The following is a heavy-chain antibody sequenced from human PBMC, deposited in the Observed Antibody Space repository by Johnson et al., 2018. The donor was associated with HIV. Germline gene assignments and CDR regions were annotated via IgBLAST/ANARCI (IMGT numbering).Heavy chain of an antibody. CDR3: ARKGDAFDV. CDR1: GVIFSDYY. CDR2: ISGSGGTI. Sequence: QVQLVESGGGLVTPGVSLRLSCAVSGVIFSDYYMSWIRQAPGKALEWVSYISGSGGTIYSADSVQGRSAISRDNARNSLYLQMNSLRVEDTAIYYCARKGDAFDVWGQGTKVTVSA. J-gene: IGHJ3*01. D-gene: IGHD3-10*01. V-gene: IGHV3-11*01.